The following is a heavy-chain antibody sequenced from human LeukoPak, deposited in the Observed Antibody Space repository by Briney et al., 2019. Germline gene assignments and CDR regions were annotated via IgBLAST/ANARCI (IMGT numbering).Heavy chain of an antibody. CDR2: INPSGGST. D-gene: IGHD6-13*01. V-gene: IGHV1-46*01. CDR3: ARERRPYGSSWYSGTDAFDI. CDR1: GYTFTSYY. J-gene: IGHJ3*02. Sequence: ASVKVSCKASGYTFTSYYMHWVRQAPGQGLEWMGIINPSGGSTSYAQKFQGRVTMTRDTSTSTVYMELSSLRSEDTAVYYCARERRPYGSSWYSGTDAFDIWGQGTMVTVSS.